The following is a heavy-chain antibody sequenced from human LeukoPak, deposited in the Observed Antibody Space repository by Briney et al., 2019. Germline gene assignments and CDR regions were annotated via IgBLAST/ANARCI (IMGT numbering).Heavy chain of an antibody. CDR1: GGSISSYY. V-gene: IGHV4-59*01. CDR3: ARNDYYSNHLDY. J-gene: IGHJ4*02. Sequence: SETLSLTCTVSGGSISSYYWSWIRQPPGKGLGWIGYIYYSGSTNYNPSLKSRVTISVDTSKNQFSLKLSSVTAADTAVYYCARNDYYSNHLDYWGQGTLVTVSS. CDR2: IYYSGST. D-gene: IGHD4-4*01.